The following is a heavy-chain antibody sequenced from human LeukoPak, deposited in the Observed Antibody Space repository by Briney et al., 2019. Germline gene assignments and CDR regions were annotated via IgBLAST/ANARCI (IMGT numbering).Heavy chain of an antibody. CDR2: IYYSGST. CDR1: GGSISSYY. Sequence: PSETLSLTCAVSGGSISSYYWSWIRQPPGKGLEWIGYIYYSGSTNYNPSLKSRVTISVDTSKNQFSLKLSSVTAADTAVYYCVTRGYSSGCFDYWGQGTLVTVSS. J-gene: IGHJ4*02. CDR3: VTRGYSSGCFDY. D-gene: IGHD6-19*01. V-gene: IGHV4-59*08.